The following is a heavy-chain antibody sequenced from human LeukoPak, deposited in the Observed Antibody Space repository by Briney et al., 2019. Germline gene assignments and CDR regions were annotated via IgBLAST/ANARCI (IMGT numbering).Heavy chain of an antibody. CDR3: AIDAAMVTDFFDC. V-gene: IGHV3-33*01. CDR1: GFTLSSYA. CDR2: IWYVGNNK. J-gene: IGHJ4*02. Sequence: PGRSLRPSCAASGFTLSSYAMHWVRQAPGKGLGWVAVIWYVGNNKYYADSVTGRFTISRDNPKNTLYLQMNSLRAEGTAVYYCAIDAAMVTDFFDCWRQGTLVTVP. D-gene: IGHD5-18*01.